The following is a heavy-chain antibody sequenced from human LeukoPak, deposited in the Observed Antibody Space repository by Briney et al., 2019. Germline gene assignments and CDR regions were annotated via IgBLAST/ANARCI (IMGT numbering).Heavy chain of an antibody. J-gene: IGHJ4*02. V-gene: IGHV1-18*01. CDR2: ISGYNGNT. D-gene: IGHD5-12*01. CDR1: GYTFNSYG. Sequence: ASVKLSCKASGYTFNSYGITWVRRAPGQGLEWMGWISGYNGNTNYAQKLQGRVTMTTDTSTSTAYMELRSLRSADTAMYYCARDYGYGVTVMISDDYWGQGTLVTVSS. CDR3: ARDYGYGVTVMISDDY.